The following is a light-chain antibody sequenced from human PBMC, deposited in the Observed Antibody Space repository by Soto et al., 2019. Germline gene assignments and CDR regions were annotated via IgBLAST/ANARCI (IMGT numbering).Light chain of an antibody. J-gene: IGLJ1*01. CDR3: SLYTSSTLYV. V-gene: IGLV2-18*01. CDR1: SSDVGSYNR. CDR2: EVS. Sequence: QSALTQPPSVSGSPGQSVTISCTGTSSDVGSYNRVSWYQQPPGTAPKLMIYEVSNRPSGVPDRFSGSKSGNTASLTISGLQADDEDDYYCSLYTSSTLYVFGTGTKVTVL.